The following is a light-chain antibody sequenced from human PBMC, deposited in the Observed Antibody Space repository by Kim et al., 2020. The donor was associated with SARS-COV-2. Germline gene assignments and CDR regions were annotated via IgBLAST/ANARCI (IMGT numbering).Light chain of an antibody. CDR3: NSRDSSGNHHWV. V-gene: IGLV3-19*01. J-gene: IGLJ3*02. CDR2: GKN. Sequence: SSALTQDPAVSVALGQTVRITCQGDSLRSYYASWYQQKPGQAPVLVIYGKNNRPSGIPDRFSGSSSGNTASLTITGAQAEDEADYYCNSRDSSGNHHWVF. CDR1: SLRSYY.